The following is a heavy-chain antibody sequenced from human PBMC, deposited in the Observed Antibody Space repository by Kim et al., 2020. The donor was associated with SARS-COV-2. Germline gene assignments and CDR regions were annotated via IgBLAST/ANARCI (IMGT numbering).Heavy chain of an antibody. V-gene: IGHV3-23*01. J-gene: IGHJ4*02. CDR1: ALTSSSYA. Sequence: GGSLRLSWAASALTSSSYAMSWVRQAPGQAPEWVSAISGSGGSTYSAAPVKGRFTISRDNSKNTLYLQMNSLRAEDTAVYYCAKDWASSHPSSRMIVVVPFDYWGQGTLVTVST. D-gene: IGHD3-22*01. CDR3: AKDWASSHPSSRMIVVVPFDY. CDR2: ISGSGGST.